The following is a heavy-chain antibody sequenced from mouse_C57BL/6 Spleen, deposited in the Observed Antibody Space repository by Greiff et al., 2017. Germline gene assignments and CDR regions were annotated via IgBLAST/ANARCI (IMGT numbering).Heavy chain of an antibody. Sequence: QVQLKESGPELVKPGASVKLSCKASGYAFSSSWMNWVKQRPGKGLEWIGRIYPGDGDTNYNGKIKGKATLTADKSSSTAYMQLSSLTSEDSAVFFCSREGFRRYFDYWGQGTTLTVSS. J-gene: IGHJ2*01. CDR2: IYPGDGDT. V-gene: IGHV1-82*01. CDR1: GYAFSSSW. CDR3: SREGFRRYFDY.